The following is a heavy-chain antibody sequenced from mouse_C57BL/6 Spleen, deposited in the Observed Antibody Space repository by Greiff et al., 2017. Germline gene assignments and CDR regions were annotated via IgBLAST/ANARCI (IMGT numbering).Heavy chain of an antibody. D-gene: IGHD1-1*02. CDR3: ASPYYA. CDR2: ISSGGSYT. V-gene: IGHV5-6*02. J-gene: IGHJ3*01. CDR1: GFTFSSYG. Sequence: DVKLVESGGDLVKPGGSLKLSCAASGFTFSSYGMSWVRQTPDKRLEWVATISSGGSYTSYPDSVKGRFTISRDNAKNTLYLQMSSLKAEDTAMYYCASPYYAWGQGTLVTFSA.